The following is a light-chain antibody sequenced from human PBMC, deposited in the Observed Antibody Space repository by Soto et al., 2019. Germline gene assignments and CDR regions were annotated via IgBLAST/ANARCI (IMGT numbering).Light chain of an antibody. V-gene: IGLV2-14*01. Sequence: QSALTQPASVSGSPGQSITISCTGTSXDVGGYNYVSWYQQHPGKVHKLMICEVTNRPPGVSNRFSGSTSGNTASLTISGHQADDAADYYCSSYSSLSTCVFGGGTQLTVL. CDR2: EVT. CDR3: SSYSSLSTCV. CDR1: SXDVGGYNY. J-gene: IGLJ2*01.